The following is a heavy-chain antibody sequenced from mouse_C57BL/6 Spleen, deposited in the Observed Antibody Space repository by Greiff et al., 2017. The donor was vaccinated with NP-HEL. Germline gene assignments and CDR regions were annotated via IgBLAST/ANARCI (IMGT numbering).Heavy chain of an antibody. V-gene: IGHV3-6*01. J-gene: IGHJ2*01. D-gene: IGHD1-1*01. CDR2: ISYDGSN. Sequence: EVQLQESGPGLVNPSQSLSLTCSVTGYSITSGYYWNWIRQFPGNKLEWMGYISYDGSNNYNPSLKNRISITRDTSKNQFFLKLNSVTTEDTATYYCARDGAYYGSSYDYWGQGTTLTVSS. CDR3: ARDGAYYGSSYDY. CDR1: GYSITSGYY.